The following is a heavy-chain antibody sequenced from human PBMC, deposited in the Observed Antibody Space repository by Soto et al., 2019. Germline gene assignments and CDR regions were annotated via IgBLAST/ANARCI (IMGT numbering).Heavy chain of an antibody. CDR1: GYTFTSYS. J-gene: IGHJ4*02. Sequence: ASVKVSCKAPGYTFTSYSMHWVRHAPGQRLEWMGWINAGNGNTKYSQKFQGRVTITRDTSASTAYMELSSLRSEDTAVYYCARSIVVVTAADYWGQGTLVTVSS. CDR2: INAGNGNT. D-gene: IGHD2-21*02. V-gene: IGHV1-3*01. CDR3: ARSIVVVTAADY.